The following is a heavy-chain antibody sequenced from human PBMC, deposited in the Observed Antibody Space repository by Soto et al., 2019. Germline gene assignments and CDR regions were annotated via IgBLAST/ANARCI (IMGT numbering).Heavy chain of an antibody. CDR3: ARALALWSSGYFYFDY. Sequence: PSETLSLTCTVSGGAINDYYWTWVRRTPGKGLQWVGYVYYNGNTNYNPSLKSRVTISLDTSRNPFSLKLNSVTAADTAVYYCARALALWSSGYFYFDYWGLGTLVTVSS. D-gene: IGHD5-12*01. V-gene: IGHV4-59*01. CDR2: VYYNGNT. CDR1: GGAINDYY. J-gene: IGHJ4*02.